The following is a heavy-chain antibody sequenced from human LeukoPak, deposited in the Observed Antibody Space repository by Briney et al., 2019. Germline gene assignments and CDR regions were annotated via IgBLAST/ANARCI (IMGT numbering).Heavy chain of an antibody. J-gene: IGHJ4*02. D-gene: IGHD6-19*01. V-gene: IGHV3-7*03. CDR2: IKQDGSEK. Sequence: GGSLRLSCAASGFTFSSYWMSWVRQAPGKGLEWVANIKQDGSEKYYVDSVKGRFTISRDNAKNSLYLQMNSLRAEDTALYYCAKDRGMAVAGSWCLEYWGQGTLVTVSS. CDR1: GFTFSSYW. CDR3: AKDRGMAVAGSWCLEY.